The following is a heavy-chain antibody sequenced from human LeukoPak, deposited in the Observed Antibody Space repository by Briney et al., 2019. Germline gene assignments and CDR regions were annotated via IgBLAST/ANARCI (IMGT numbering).Heavy chain of an antibody. D-gene: IGHD1-26*01. Sequence: GGSLRLSCAASGSTFDDYAMHWVRQAPGKGLEWVSGISWNSGSIGYADSVKGRFTISRDNAKNSLYLQMNSLRAEDTALHYCAKDMGIYSASYSTFDIWGQGTMVTLSS. CDR3: AKDMGIYSASYSTFDI. V-gene: IGHV3-9*01. CDR2: ISWNSGSI. CDR1: GSTFDDYA. J-gene: IGHJ3*02.